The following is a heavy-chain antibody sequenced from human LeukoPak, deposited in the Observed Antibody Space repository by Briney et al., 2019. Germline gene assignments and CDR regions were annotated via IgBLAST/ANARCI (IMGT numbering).Heavy chain of an antibody. CDR3: AKEGHDFWSGPNAFDI. V-gene: IGHV3-30*02. D-gene: IGHD3-3*01. Sequence: GSLRLSCAASGFTFSSYGMHWVRQAPGKGLEWVAFIRYDGSNKYYADSVKGRFTISRDNSKNTLYLQMNSLRAEDTAVYYCAKEGHDFWSGPNAFDIWGQGTMVTVSS. J-gene: IGHJ3*02. CDR1: GFTFSSYG. CDR2: IRYDGSNK.